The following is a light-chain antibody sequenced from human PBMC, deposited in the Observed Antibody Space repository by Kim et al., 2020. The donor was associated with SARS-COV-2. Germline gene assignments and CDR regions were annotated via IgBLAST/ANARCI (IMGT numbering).Light chain of an antibody. CDR3: QQYGNSPCT. CDR2: DAS. V-gene: IGKV3-20*01. Sequence: DIVLTQSPDTLSLFPGERATFSCRASQTVTSNRLAWYQQKPGQPPRLLIYDASIRAAGIPDRFSGSGSGTGFTLTISRLEPEDFAVYYCQQYGNSPCTFGPGTKVDIK. J-gene: IGKJ3*01. CDR1: QTVTSNR.